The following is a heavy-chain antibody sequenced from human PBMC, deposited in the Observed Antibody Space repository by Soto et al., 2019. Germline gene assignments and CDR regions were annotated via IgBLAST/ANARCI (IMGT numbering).Heavy chain of an antibody. Sequence: PGGSLSLSCATSGFTFSSYEMNWGRQAPGKGLEWVSYISSSGSTIYYADSVKGRFTISRDNAKNTLYLQMNSLRAEDTAVYYWPKPITDNYNYGMGGWGQGTTLPV. J-gene: IGHJ6*02. CDR3: PKPITDNYNYGMGG. CDR2: ISSSGSTI. D-gene: IGHD1-20*01. V-gene: IGHV3-48*03. CDR1: GFTFSSYE.